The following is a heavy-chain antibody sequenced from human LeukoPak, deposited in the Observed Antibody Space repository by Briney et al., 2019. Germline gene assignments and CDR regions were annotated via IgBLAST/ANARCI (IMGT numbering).Heavy chain of an antibody. CDR2: FYHGGST. CDR3: ATRYCSGGSCYSDVY. Sequence: SETLSLTCTVSGGSISSSSYYWDWIRQPPGKGLEWIGTFYHGGSTYYNPSLKSRVTISVDTSKNQFSLKLSSVTAADTAVYYCATRYCSGGSCYSDVYWGQGTLVTVSS. V-gene: IGHV4-39*07. D-gene: IGHD2-15*01. J-gene: IGHJ4*02. CDR1: GGSISSSSYY.